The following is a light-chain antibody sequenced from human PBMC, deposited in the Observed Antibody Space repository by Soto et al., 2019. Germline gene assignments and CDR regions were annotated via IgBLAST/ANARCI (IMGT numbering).Light chain of an antibody. CDR1: QSVNSD. CDR2: GAS. V-gene: IGKV3D-15*01. J-gene: IGKJ5*01. CDR3: QQYNNWPPIT. Sequence: EIVLTQSPGTLSLSPGERATLSCRASQSVNSDYLGWFQQKPGQAPRLLIYGASTRATGIPARFSGSGSGTEFTLTISSLQSEDFAVYYCQQYNNWPPITFGQGTRLEI.